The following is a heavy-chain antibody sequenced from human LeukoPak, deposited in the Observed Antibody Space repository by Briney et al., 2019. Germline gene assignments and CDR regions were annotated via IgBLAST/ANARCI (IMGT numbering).Heavy chain of an antibody. V-gene: IGHV3-7*01. D-gene: IGHD2-21*02. CDR1: GFTFTSYW. CDR3: ARDRGDRVFDY. Sequence: GGSLRLSCATSGFTFTSYWMSWVRQAPGKGLEWVAITKQDGSQKYYVDSVKGRFTISRDNAKGSLYLQLNSLRAEDTAVYYCARDRGDRVFDYWGQGTLVTVSS. J-gene: IGHJ4*02. CDR2: TKQDGSQK.